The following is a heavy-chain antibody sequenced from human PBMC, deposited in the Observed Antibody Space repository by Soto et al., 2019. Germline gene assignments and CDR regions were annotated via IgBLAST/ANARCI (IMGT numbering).Heavy chain of an antibody. CDR3: ARRRYCSGGSCYSGYYYYYGMDV. CDR1: GGTFSSYA. CDR2: IIPIFGTA. V-gene: IGHV1-69*13. J-gene: IGHJ6*02. Sequence: SVKVSCKASGGTFSSYAISWVRQAPGQGLEWMGGIIPIFGTANYAQKFQGRVTITADESTSTAYMELSSLRSEDTAVYYCARRRYCSGGSCYSGYYYYYGMDVWGQGTTVTVSS. D-gene: IGHD2-15*01.